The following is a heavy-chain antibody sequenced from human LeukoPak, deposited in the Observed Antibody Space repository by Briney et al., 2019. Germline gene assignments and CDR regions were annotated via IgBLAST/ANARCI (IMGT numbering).Heavy chain of an antibody. CDR3: ASWEDTSGWPRDFDY. V-gene: IGHV7-4-1*02. CDR1: GYTFTSYA. CDR2: INTNTGNP. D-gene: IGHD6-19*01. Sequence: ASVKVSCKASGYTFTSYAMNWVRQAPGQGLEWMGWINTNTGNPTYAQGFTGRFVFSLDTSVSTAYLQISSLKAEDTAVYYCASWEDTSGWPRDFDYWGQGTLVTVSS. J-gene: IGHJ4*02.